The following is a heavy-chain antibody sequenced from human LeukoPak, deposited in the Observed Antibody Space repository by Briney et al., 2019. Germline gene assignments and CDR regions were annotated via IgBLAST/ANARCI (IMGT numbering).Heavy chain of an antibody. CDR1: GFTFSGYW. D-gene: IGHD3-16*01. Sequence: GSLRLSCAASGFTFSGYWMAWVRQAPGRGLEWVAHIKQDGSGKNYVDPVKGRFTISRDNAKNSVYLQMDTLRAEDTAVYYCARDDYLGYWGQGTLVTVSS. CDR3: ARDDYLGY. V-gene: IGHV3-7*05. CDR2: IKQDGSGK. J-gene: IGHJ4*02.